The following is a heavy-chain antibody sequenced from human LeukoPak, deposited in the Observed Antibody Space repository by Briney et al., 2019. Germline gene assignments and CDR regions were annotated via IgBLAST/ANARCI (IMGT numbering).Heavy chain of an antibody. CDR2: IYYSGST. Sequence: SQTLSLTCTVSGGSISSGGYYWSWIRQHPGKGLEWIGYIYYSGSTYYDPSLKSRVTISVDTSKNQFSLKLSSVTAADTAGYYCATAHVLLWFGQLLTDAFDIWGQGTMVTVSS. J-gene: IGHJ3*02. D-gene: IGHD3-10*01. V-gene: IGHV4-31*03. CDR1: GGSISSGGYY. CDR3: ATAHVLLWFGQLLTDAFDI.